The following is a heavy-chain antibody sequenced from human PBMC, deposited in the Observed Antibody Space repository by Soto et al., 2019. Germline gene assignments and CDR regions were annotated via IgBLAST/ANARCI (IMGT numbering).Heavy chain of an antibody. CDR1: GGSFSSDA. CDR2: IIPMFDTT. J-gene: IGHJ4*02. D-gene: IGHD2-21*02. CDR3: AREVVTETTLGYFDF. Sequence: ASVKVSCKASGGSFSSDAITWVRQAPGQGLEWIGEIIPMFDTTNYAPEFQGRVTITADTATTTVYMEVNRLTPDDTAVYYCAREVVTETTLGYFDFWGQGALVTVS. V-gene: IGHV1-69*06.